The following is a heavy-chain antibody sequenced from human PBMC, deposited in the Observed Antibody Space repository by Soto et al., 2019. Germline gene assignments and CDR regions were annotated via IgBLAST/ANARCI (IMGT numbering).Heavy chain of an antibody. D-gene: IGHD3-22*01. CDR1: GFTFSNYA. CDR3: ARDRYFDTSGYYYFDY. CDR2: ISYDGSNK. Sequence: PGGSLRLSCAASGFTFSNYAMHWVRQAPGKGLEWVAVISYDGSNKYYADSVKGRFTISRDNSKSTLYLQMNSLRAEDTAVYYCARDRYFDTSGYYYFDYWGQGTLVTVSS. J-gene: IGHJ4*02. V-gene: IGHV3-30-3*01.